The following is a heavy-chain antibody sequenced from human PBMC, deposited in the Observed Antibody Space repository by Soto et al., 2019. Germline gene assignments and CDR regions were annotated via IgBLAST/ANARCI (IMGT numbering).Heavy chain of an antibody. CDR2: INSDGSST. D-gene: IGHD6-13*01. CDR1: GFTFSSYW. Sequence: GGSLRLSCAASGFTFSSYWMHWVRQAPGKGLVWVSRINSDGSSTSYADSVKGRFTISRDNAKNTLYLQMNSLRAEDTAVYYCARVGAYSSSWYGGAFDIWGQGTMVTVSS. J-gene: IGHJ3*02. V-gene: IGHV3-74*01. CDR3: ARVGAYSSSWYGGAFDI.